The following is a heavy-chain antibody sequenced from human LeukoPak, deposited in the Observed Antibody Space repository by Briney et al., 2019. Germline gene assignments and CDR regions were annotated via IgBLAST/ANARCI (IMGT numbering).Heavy chain of an antibody. D-gene: IGHD2-21*02. V-gene: IGHV4-39*01. CDR3: ARHGLDCSGGACYSWSFDS. J-gene: IGHJ4*02. CDR1: GDSISSRDHY. CDR2: IYYDATT. Sequence: SETLSLTCTVSGDSISSRDHYSGWVRQAPGQGLEWIGIIYYDATTHYNPSLKSRATLSLDTSRNHFSLKLTSVSAADTALYFCARHGLDCSGGACYSWSFDSWGQGILVTVSS.